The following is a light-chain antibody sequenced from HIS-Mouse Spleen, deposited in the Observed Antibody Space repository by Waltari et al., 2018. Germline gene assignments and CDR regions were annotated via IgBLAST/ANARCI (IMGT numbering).Light chain of an antibody. V-gene: IGLV1-44*01. J-gene: IGLJ2*01. Sequence: QSVLTQPPSASGTPGPRVTISCSGRSSNIGSNTVNWYQQLPGTAPKLLIYSNNQRPSGVPDRFSGSKSGTSASLAISGLQSEDEADYYCAAWDDSLNGPVFGGGTKLTVL. CDR3: AAWDDSLNGPV. CDR2: SNN. CDR1: SSNIGSNT.